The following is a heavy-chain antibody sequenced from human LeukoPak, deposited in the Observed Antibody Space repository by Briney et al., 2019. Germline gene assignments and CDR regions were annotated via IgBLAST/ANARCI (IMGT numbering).Heavy chain of an antibody. Sequence: SQTLSLTCTVSGGSISSGSYYWSWIRQPAGKGLEWIGRIYTSGSTNYNPSLKSRVTISVDTSKNQFSLKLSSVTAADTAVYYCARGGYDFWGALNWFDPWGQGTLVTVSS. V-gene: IGHV4-61*02. J-gene: IGHJ5*02. CDR2: IYTSGST. CDR3: ARGGYDFWGALNWFDP. CDR1: GGSISSGSYY. D-gene: IGHD3-3*01.